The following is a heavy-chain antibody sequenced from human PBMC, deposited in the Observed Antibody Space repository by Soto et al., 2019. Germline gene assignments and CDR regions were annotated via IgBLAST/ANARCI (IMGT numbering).Heavy chain of an antibody. D-gene: IGHD3-22*01. CDR2: IISMFGTT. CDR3: AKEFYSDSIGLDY. J-gene: IGHJ4*02. Sequence: SVKVSCKTSGGTFSGSAINWVRQAPGQGLEWMGGIISMFGTTNYAQKFQGGVTITADEFTSTVYMELTSLRSEDTAVYYCAKEFYSDSIGLDYWGQGTLVTVSS. V-gene: IGHV1-69*13. CDR1: GGTFSGSA.